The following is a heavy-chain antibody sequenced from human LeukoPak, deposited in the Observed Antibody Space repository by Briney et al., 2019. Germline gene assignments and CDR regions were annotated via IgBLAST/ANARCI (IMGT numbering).Heavy chain of an antibody. CDR3: ARHAGEADTAMDYFDY. V-gene: IGHV4-4*07. Sequence: SETLSLTCTVSGGSISSYYWSWIRQPAGKGLEWIGRIYTSESTNYNPSLKSRVTMSVDTSKNQFSLKLSSVTAADTAVYYCARHAGEADTAMDYFDYWGQGTLVTVSS. D-gene: IGHD5-18*01. CDR2: IYTSEST. CDR1: GGSISSYY. J-gene: IGHJ4*02.